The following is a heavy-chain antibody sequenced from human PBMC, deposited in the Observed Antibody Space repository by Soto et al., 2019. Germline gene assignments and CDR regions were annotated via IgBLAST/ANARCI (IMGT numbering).Heavy chain of an antibody. CDR2: IIPILGIA. J-gene: IGHJ4*02. CDR3: AGAARPDSYFHY. V-gene: IGHV1-69*02. CDR1: GGTFSSYT. Sequence: QVQLVQSGAEVKKPGSSVKVSCKASGGTFSSYTISWVRQAPGQGLEWMGRIIPILGIANYAQKFQGRVTITADKSTSTAYMELSSLRSEDTAVYYCAGAARPDSYFHYWGQGTLVTVSS. D-gene: IGHD6-6*01.